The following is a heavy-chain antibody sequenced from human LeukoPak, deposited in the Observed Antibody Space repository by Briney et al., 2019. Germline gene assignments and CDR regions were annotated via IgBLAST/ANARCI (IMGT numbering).Heavy chain of an antibody. CDR1: GFTFSNYA. CDR2: ISGSDGTT. Sequence: GGSLRLSCAASGFTFSNYAMSWVRRAPGKGLEWVSGISGSDGTTYYADSVKGRFTISRDNSKNTLYLQMNGLRAEDTAVYYCAKDSAKKYDDYWGQGTLVTVSS. D-gene: IGHD2/OR15-2a*01. J-gene: IGHJ4*02. CDR3: AKDSAKKYDDY. V-gene: IGHV3-23*01.